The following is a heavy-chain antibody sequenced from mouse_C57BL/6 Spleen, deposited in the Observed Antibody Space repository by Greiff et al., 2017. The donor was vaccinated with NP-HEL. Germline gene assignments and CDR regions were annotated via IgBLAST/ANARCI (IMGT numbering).Heavy chain of an antibody. CDR1: GYSFTDYN. D-gene: IGHD1-1*01. J-gene: IGHJ1*03. CDR3: ARVDYYGSSPPGFDV. Sequence: EVQLQESGPELVKPGASVKISCKASGYSFTDYNMNWVKQSNGKSLEWIGVINPNYGTTSYNQKFKGKATLTVDQSSSTAYMQLNSLTSEDSAVYYCARVDYYGSSPPGFDVWGTGTTVTVSS. V-gene: IGHV1-39*01. CDR2: INPNYGTT.